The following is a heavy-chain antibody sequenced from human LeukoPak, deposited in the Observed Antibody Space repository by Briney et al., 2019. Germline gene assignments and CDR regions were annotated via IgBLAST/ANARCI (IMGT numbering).Heavy chain of an antibody. J-gene: IGHJ4*02. D-gene: IGHD2-15*01. Sequence: YVVSNKYYSHSVKARFTISRENYKNTLYLKMNRLRAEDTAVYYCAKASDIVVVVAPVLGPYWGQGTLVTVSS. CDR2: YVVSNK. CDR3: AKASDIVVVVAPVLGPY. V-gene: IGHV3-30*02.